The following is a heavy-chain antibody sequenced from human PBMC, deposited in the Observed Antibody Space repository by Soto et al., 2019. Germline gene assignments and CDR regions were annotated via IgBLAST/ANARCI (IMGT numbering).Heavy chain of an antibody. CDR2: IYYSGST. V-gene: IGHV4-31*03. J-gene: IGHJ6*02. D-gene: IGHD4-17*01. CDR1: GGSISSDGYY. CDR3: ARGEATVTALNYSDYGMDV. Sequence: QVQLQESGPGLVKPSQTLSLTCTVSGGSISSDGYYWSWIRQHPGKGLEWIGYIYYSGSTYYNPSLKSRVTISIDTSENQLSLKVRSVTAADTAVYYCARGEATVTALNYSDYGMDVWGQGTTVTVSS.